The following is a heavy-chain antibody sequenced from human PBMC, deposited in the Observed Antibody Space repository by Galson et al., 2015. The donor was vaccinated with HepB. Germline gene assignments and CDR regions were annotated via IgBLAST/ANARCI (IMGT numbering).Heavy chain of an antibody. J-gene: IGHJ6*02. CDR2: TYYRSKWIY. V-gene: IGHV6-1*01. CDR3: AYGVDV. CDR1: GDSASSNYAV. Sequence: CAISGDSASSNYAVWNWIRQSPSRGLEWLGRTYYRSKWIYDYAESVKSRITITPDTSKNLVSLQLHSVIPEDAAVYYCAYGVDVWGQGTTVTVSS.